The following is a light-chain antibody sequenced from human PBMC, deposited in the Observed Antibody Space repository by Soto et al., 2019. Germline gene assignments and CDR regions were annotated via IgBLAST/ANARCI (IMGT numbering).Light chain of an antibody. CDR1: QSVTSN. V-gene: IGKV3-15*01. CDR3: QQYHNWPPWN. J-gene: IGKJ2*01. CDR2: GAS. Sequence: EIVMTQSPATLSVSPGGRATLSCRASQSVTSNLAWYQQKPGQAPRLLIYGASTRATGIPARFSGSGSGTEFTLTISSLQSEDFAVYYCQQYHNWPPWNVGQGTKV.